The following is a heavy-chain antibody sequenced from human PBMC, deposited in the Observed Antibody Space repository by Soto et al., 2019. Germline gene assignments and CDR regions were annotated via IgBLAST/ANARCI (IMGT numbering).Heavy chain of an antibody. CDR1: GGAISSGGYS. J-gene: IGHJ4*02. CDR2: IYHSGST. CDR3: ATSPLRELYSFDH. Sequence: SETLSLTCAVSGGAISSGGYSWSWIRQPPGKGLEWIGYIYHSGSTYYNPSLKSRVTISVDRTKNQFSLKLSSVTAADTAVYFLATSPLRELYSFDHCGQGTLVTVSS. V-gene: IGHV4-30-2*01. D-gene: IGHD1-7*01.